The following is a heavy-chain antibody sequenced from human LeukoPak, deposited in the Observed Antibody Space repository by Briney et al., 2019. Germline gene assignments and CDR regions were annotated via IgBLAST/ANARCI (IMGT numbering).Heavy chain of an antibody. CDR1: GGSFSGSS. J-gene: IGHJ5*02. CDR3: ARLVVVPAAIRGHSWFDP. CDR2: INHSGST. D-gene: IGHD2-2*01. V-gene: IGHV4-34*01. Sequence: SETLSLTCAVFGGSFSGSSWSWIRNPPGKGREGFGEINHSGSTNYNPSLKSRVTISVDTSKNQFSLKLSSVTAADTAVYYCARLVVVPAAIRGHSWFDPWGQGTLVTVSS.